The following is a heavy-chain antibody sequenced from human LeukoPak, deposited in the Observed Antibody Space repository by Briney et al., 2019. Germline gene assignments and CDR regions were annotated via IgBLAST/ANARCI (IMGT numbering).Heavy chain of an antibody. J-gene: IGHJ4*02. D-gene: IGHD6-6*01. CDR3: AQTGGLVPGRYFVY. Sequence: TGGSLRLSCAASGFTFSSYSMNWVRQAPGKGLEWVSYISSSSSTIYYADSVKGRFTISRDNAKNSLYLQMSSLRAEDTAVYYCAQTGGLVPGRYFVYWGQGTLVTVSS. V-gene: IGHV3-48*01. CDR2: ISSSSSTI. CDR1: GFTFSSYS.